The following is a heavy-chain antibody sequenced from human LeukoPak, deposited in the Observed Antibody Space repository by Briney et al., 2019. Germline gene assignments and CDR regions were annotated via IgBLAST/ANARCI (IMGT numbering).Heavy chain of an antibody. Sequence: SETLSLTCTVSGYSISSGYYWSWIRQPAGKGLEWIGRVYSSGSTNYNPSLESRVTMSVDTSKNRFSLKLSSVTAADTAVYYCARDSRGPREYYFDYWGQGALVTVSS. CDR2: VYSSGST. J-gene: IGHJ4*02. CDR3: ARDSRGPREYYFDY. CDR1: GYSISSGYY. V-gene: IGHV4-4*07.